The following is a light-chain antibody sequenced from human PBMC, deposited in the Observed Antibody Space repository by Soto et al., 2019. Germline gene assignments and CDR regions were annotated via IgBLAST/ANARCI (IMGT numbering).Light chain of an antibody. Sequence: EIVMTQSPATLSVSPGERATLSCRASQSVSSNLAWYQQKPGQAPRLLLYGVSTRATGIPARFSGSGSGTEFTLTVSSLQSEECAVYYCQQYNNWPRTFGPGTKVDFK. CDR3: QQYNNWPRT. V-gene: IGKV3D-15*01. CDR2: GVS. CDR1: QSVSSN. J-gene: IGKJ3*01.